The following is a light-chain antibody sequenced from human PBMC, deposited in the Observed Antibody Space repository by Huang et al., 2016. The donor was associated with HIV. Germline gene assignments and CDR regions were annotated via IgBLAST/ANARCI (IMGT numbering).Light chain of an antibody. Sequence: EIVLTQSPASLSWYPGESVTLFCRASQNIDTSLAWYQQKPGQSPSLLVYDASQRATGVPDRFTGSGSGTDFTLTISSLESDDFAVYFCQQRASWLTFGGGTKVEVK. J-gene: IGKJ4*01. CDR2: DAS. CDR3: QQRASWLT. V-gene: IGKV3-11*01. CDR1: QNIDTS.